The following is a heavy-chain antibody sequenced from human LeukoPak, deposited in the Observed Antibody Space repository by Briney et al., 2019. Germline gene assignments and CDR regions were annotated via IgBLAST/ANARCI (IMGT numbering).Heavy chain of an antibody. CDR2: MYSSGST. Sequence: PSETLSLTCTVSGGSISSYYWTWIRQPPGKGLEWIGYMYSSGSTNYNPSLKSRVTISVDMSKNQFSLKLSSLTAADTAVYYCARANYYVSGPYYYYMDVWGKGTTVTVSS. V-gene: IGHV4-59*01. J-gene: IGHJ6*03. CDR1: GGSISSYY. CDR3: ARANYYVSGPYYYYMDV. D-gene: IGHD3-10*01.